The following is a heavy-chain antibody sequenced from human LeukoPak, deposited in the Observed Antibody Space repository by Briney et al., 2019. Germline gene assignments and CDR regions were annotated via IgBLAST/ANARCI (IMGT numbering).Heavy chain of an antibody. CDR1: GFTFSSYG. J-gene: IGHJ4*02. CDR2: IWYDGSNK. D-gene: IGHD3-10*01. V-gene: IGHV3-33*01. Sequence: GRSLRLSCAASGFTFSSYGMHWVRQAPGKGLEWVAVIWYDGSNKYYADSEKGRFTISRDNSKNTLYLQMNSLRAEDTAVYYCARDNERFGELSLDYWGQGTLVTVSS. CDR3: ARDNERFGELSLDY.